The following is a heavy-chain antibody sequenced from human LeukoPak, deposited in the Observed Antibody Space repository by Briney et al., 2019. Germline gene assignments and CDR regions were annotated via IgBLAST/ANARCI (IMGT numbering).Heavy chain of an antibody. V-gene: IGHV1-3*01. Sequence: ASVKVSCKASGYTFTSYAMHWVRQAPGQRLEWMGWINAGNGNTKYSQKFQGRVTITRDTSASTAYMELSSLRSEDTAVYYCARGYGHYVHYYYGMDVWGQGTTVTVSS. CDR2: INAGNGNT. CDR3: ARGYGHYVHYYYGMDV. CDR1: GYTFTSYA. D-gene: IGHD4-17*01. J-gene: IGHJ6*02.